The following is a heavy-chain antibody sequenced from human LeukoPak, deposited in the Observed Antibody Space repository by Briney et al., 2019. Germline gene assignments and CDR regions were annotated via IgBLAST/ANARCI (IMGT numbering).Heavy chain of an antibody. CDR3: AILPGYSSGWYEVNY. V-gene: IGHV3-30*02. J-gene: IGHJ4*02. D-gene: IGHD6-13*01. CDR1: GFTFSSYG. Sequence: GGSLRLSCAASGFTFSSYGMHWVRQAPGKGLEWVAFIRYDGSNKYYADSVKGRFTISRDNSRNTLYLQMNSPRAEDTAVYYCAILPGYSSGWYEVNYWGQGTLVTVSS. CDR2: IRYDGSNK.